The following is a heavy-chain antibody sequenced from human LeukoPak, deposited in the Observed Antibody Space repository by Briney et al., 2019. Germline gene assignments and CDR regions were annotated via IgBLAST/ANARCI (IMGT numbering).Heavy chain of an antibody. CDR3: AGVDTVMAYYFDL. CDR2: IYSGGNT. V-gene: IGHV3-53*04. Sequence: GGSLRLSCAASGFTVSTNCMTWVRQAPGKGLEWVSTIYSGGNTYYADSVMGRFTISRHNSRNTLYLQMKSLRAEDTAVYYCAGVDTVMAYYFDLWGQGTLVTVSS. J-gene: IGHJ4*02. CDR1: GFTVSTNC. D-gene: IGHD5-18*01.